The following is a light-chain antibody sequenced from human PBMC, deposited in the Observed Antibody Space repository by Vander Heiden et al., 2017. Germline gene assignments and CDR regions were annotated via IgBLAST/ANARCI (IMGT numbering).Light chain of an antibody. Sequence: DIQLTQSPSFLSAPVGDRVTITCRASHDISNYLAWYQKRPGKAPKLLIYAASTLQSGIPSRFSGSGSGTEFTLTISSLQPEDSASYHCQQLDSYPLTFGGGTKVEIK. V-gene: IGKV1-9*01. J-gene: IGKJ4*01. CDR1: HDISNY. CDR3: QQLDSYPLT. CDR2: AAS.